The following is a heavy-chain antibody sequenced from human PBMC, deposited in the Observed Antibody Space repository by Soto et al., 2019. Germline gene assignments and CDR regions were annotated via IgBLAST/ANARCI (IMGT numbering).Heavy chain of an antibody. CDR3: ASRRGDSSGYYYGAFDI. CDR2: ISAYNGNT. V-gene: IGHV1-18*01. J-gene: IGHJ3*02. Sequence: ASVKVSCKASGYTFTSYGISWVRQAPGQGLEWMGWISAYNGNTNCAQKLHGRVTMTTDTSTSIAYMELRSLRSDDTAVYYCASRRGDSSGYYYGAFDIWGQGTMVTVSS. D-gene: IGHD3-22*01. CDR1: GYTFTSYG.